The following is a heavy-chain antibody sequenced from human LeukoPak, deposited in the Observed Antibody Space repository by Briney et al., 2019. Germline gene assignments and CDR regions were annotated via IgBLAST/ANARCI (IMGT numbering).Heavy chain of an antibody. CDR1: GFTFSSYW. Sequence: GGSLRLSCAASGFTFSSYWMNWVRQAPGKGLVWVSRIASDGSSTTYADSVKGRFSISRDNAKNALYLQMNSLRVEDAAVYYCARGRPHGNDYWGQGTLVTVSS. CDR2: IASDGSST. CDR3: ARGRPHGNDY. D-gene: IGHD4-23*01. V-gene: IGHV3-74*01. J-gene: IGHJ4*02.